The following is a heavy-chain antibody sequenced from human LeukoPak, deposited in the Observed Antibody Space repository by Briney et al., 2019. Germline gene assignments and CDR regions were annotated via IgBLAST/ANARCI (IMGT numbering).Heavy chain of an antibody. V-gene: IGHV1-18*01. J-gene: IGHJ4*02. CDR3: AVAMRGYSYGTWYYFDY. D-gene: IGHD5-18*01. Sequence: ASVKVSCKASGYTFTSYGISWVRQAPGQGLEWMGWINFYNGKIDYAQKFQGRVTMTTDTSTSTAYMELRSLRSDDTAVYHCAVAMRGYSYGTWYYFDYWGREPWSPSPQ. CDR2: INFYNGKI. CDR1: GYTFTSYG.